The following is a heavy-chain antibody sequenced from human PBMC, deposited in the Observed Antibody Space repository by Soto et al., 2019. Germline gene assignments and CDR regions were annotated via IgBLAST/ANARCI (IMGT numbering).Heavy chain of an antibody. Sequence: ASVKVSCKASGGTFSSYTISWVRQAPGQGLEWMGRIIPILGIANYAQKFQGRVTITADKSTSTAYMELSSLRSEDTAVYYCASYGPHSGFAPYYYYYYMDVWGKGTTVTVSS. CDR1: GGTFSSYT. J-gene: IGHJ6*03. CDR2: IIPILGIA. V-gene: IGHV1-69*02. D-gene: IGHD4-17*01. CDR3: ASYGPHSGFAPYYYYYYMDV.